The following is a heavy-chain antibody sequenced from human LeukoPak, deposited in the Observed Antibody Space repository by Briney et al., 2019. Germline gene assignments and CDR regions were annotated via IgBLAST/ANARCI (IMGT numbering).Heavy chain of an antibody. CDR2: IYYSGST. J-gene: IGHJ4*02. V-gene: IGHV4-30-4*01. D-gene: IGHD2-15*01. CDR3: ARDVGGFDY. Sequence: GLEWIGYIYYSGSTYYNPSLKSRVTISVDTSKNQFSLKLSSVTAADTAVYYCARDVGGFDYWGQGTLVTVSS.